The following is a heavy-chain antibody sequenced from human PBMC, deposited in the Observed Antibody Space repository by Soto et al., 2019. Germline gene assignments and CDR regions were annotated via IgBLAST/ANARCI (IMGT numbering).Heavy chain of an antibody. J-gene: IGHJ4*02. Sequence: QVQLVESGGGVVQPGRSLRLSCVASGFTFSTSVMHWVRQPPGKGLEWVALTSNDGDEKYYGDSVEGRFSISRDNSKNTLYLQMSSLRAEDTAVYFCAKARVRIAGADSFDHWGQGTLVTVSS. CDR2: TSNDGDEK. D-gene: IGHD1-26*01. CDR1: GFTFSTSV. CDR3: AKARVRIAGADSFDH. V-gene: IGHV3-30*18.